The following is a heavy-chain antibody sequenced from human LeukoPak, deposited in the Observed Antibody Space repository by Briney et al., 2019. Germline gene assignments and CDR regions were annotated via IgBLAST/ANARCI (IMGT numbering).Heavy chain of an antibody. CDR3: ARYSGSYRPGFDY. CDR2: IKQDGSEK. V-gene: IGHV3-7*01. Sequence: PGGSPRLSCAASGFTFSSYWMSWARQAPGKGLEWVANIKQDGSEKYYVDSVKGRFTISRDNAKNSLYLQMNSLRAEDTAVYYCARYSGSYRPGFDYWGQGTLVTVSS. CDR1: GFTFSSYW. D-gene: IGHD1-26*01. J-gene: IGHJ4*02.